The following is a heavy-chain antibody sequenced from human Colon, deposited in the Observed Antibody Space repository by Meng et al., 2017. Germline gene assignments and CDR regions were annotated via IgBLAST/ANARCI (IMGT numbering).Heavy chain of an antibody. J-gene: IGHJ4*02. CDR1: GDSVSSKTAV. Sequence: QLQHARPGLVKPPQTLSLTCAISGDSVSSKTAVWNWIRQSPSRGLEWLGRTYYRAKWNHDYAESLRGRITINPDTSNNQISLQLNSVTPEDTAVYYCTRGLEFYRFEYWGQGTLVTVSS. CDR2: TYYRAKWNH. D-gene: IGHD3-16*02. V-gene: IGHV6-1*01. CDR3: TRGLEFYRFEY.